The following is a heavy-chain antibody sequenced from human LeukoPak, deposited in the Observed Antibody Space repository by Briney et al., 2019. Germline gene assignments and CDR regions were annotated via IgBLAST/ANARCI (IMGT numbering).Heavy chain of an antibody. Sequence: PSETLSLTCAVYGGSFSGYYWSWIRQPPGKGLEWIGEINHSGSTNYNPSLKSRVTMSVDTSKNQFSLKLSSVTAADTAVYYCARGIYYYDGTGYYDAFEIWGQGTMVTVSS. J-gene: IGHJ3*02. CDR2: INHSGST. D-gene: IGHD3-22*01. CDR1: GGSFSGYY. V-gene: IGHV4-34*01. CDR3: ARGIYYYDGTGYYDAFEI.